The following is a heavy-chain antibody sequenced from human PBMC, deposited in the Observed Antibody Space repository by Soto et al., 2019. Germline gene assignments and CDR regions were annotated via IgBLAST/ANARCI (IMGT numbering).Heavy chain of an antibody. V-gene: IGHV1-69*02. CDR1: GGTFSSYT. Sequence: QVQLVQSGAEVKKPGSSVKVSCKASGGTFSSYTISWVRQAPGQGLEWMGRIIPILGLANYAQTFQGRVTIPADESTSAAYMALSSLRSEDTGVACYARAHNSNYFLYWGHGTLVIVSS. CDR3: ARAHNSNYFLY. J-gene: IGHJ4*01. CDR2: IIPILGLA. D-gene: IGHD4-4*01.